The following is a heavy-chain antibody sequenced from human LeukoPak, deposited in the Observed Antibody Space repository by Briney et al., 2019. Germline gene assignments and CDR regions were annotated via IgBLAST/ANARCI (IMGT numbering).Heavy chain of an antibody. CDR3: ARDLWNFYDSSGYYRDFDS. CDR1: TSR. D-gene: IGHD3-22*01. CDR2: IDTYEGDT. V-gene: IGHV1-18*01. J-gene: IGHJ5*01. Sequence: ASVKVSCKATSRISWVRQAPGQGLEWMGWIDTYEGDTYYAQKFQGRVTVTTDTSTSTVYMELRNLRSDDTAVYYCARDLWNFYDSSGYYRDFDSWGQGTLVTVSS.